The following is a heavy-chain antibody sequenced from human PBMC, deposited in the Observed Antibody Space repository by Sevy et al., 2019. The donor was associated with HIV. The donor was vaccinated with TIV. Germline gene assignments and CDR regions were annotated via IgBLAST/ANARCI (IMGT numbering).Heavy chain of an antibody. V-gene: IGHV4-59*01. CDR2: IYYSGST. CDR3: ARGLSIAAAGSWFDP. J-gene: IGHJ5*02. CDR1: GGSISSYY. Sequence: SETLSLTCTVSGGSISSYYWSWIRQPPGKGLEWIGYIYYSGSTNYNPSLKSRVTISVDTSKYQFSLKLSSVTAADTAVYYCARGLSIAAAGSWFDPWGQGTLVTVSS. D-gene: IGHD6-13*01.